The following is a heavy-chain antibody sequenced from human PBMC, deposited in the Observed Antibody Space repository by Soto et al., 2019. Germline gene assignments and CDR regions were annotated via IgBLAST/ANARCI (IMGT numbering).Heavy chain of an antibody. CDR1: GGTFSSYA. Sequence: ASVKVSCKASGGTFSSYAISWVRQAPGQGLEWMGWISAYNGNTNYAQKLQGRVTMTTDTSTSTAYMELRSLRSDDTAVYYCARFVLVVAAPINWSVFWGQGTLVTVSS. J-gene: IGHJ5*01. V-gene: IGHV1-18*01. D-gene: IGHD2-15*01. CDR3: ARFVLVVAAPINWSVF. CDR2: ISAYNGNT.